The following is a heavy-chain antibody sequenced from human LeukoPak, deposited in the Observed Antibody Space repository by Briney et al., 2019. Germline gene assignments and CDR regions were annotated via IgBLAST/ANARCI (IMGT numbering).Heavy chain of an antibody. Sequence: GGSLRLSCAASRFTFEDYGMNWVRQAPGKWLEWVSGIKRDGGSTGYADSVRGRFPLSKANAKNSLYLQMNSLRAEDTALYYCARDRNDYDFWSGYSMSYFDYWGQGTLVTVSS. D-gene: IGHD3-3*01. CDR2: IKRDGGST. J-gene: IGHJ4*02. CDR1: RFTFEDYG. V-gene: IGHV3-20*04. CDR3: ARDRNDYDFWSGYSMSYFDY.